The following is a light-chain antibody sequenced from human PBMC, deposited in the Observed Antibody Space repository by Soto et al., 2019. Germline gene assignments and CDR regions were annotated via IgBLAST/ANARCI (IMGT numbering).Light chain of an antibody. CDR1: SSNIGSTYD. J-gene: IGLJ1*01. Sequence: SVLTHPPSVSGAPGQRVTISCTGSSSNIGSTYDVQWYQQLPGTAPKLLIHGNTDRPSGVPDRFSGSKSGTSASLAITGLQADDEADYYCQSYDDSLSVHYVFGTGTKVTVL. CDR3: QSYDDSLSVHYV. V-gene: IGLV1-40*01. CDR2: GNT.